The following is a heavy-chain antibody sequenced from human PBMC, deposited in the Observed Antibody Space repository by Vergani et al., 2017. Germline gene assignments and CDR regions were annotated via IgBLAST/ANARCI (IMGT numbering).Heavy chain of an antibody. Sequence: QVQLVESGGGVVQPGRSLRLSCAASGFTFSSYAMHWVRQAPGKGLEWVAVISYDGSNKYYADSVKGRFTISRDNSKNTLYLQMNSLRAEDTAVYYCARDGFRRENCLFDAFDIWGQGTMVTVSS. D-gene: IGHD1-26*01. V-gene: IGHV3-30*01. CDR3: ARDGFRRENCLFDAFDI. CDR1: GFTFSSYA. J-gene: IGHJ3*02. CDR2: ISYDGSNK.